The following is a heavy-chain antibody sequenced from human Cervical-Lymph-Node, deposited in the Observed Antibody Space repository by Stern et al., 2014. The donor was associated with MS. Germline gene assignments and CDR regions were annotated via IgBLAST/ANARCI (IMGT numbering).Heavy chain of an antibody. CDR2: IYPADSHT. D-gene: IGHD3-22*01. CDR3: ASNYDTSGPDY. J-gene: IGHJ4*02. V-gene: IGHV5-51*03. Sequence: EVQLVESGAEVKKPGESLKISCKGSGYSFTNYWIGWVRQMPGKGLELMGIIYPADSHTRYSPSFRGQVTISAAQSISTAYLQWSSLQASDTAMYYCASNYDTSGPDYWGQGTLVTVSS. CDR1: GYSFTNYW.